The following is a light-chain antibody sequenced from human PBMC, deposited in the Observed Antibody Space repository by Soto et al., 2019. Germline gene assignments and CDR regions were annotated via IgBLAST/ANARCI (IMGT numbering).Light chain of an antibody. J-gene: IGKJ1*01. CDR3: QQYGSSPPT. CDR1: QSVSNNY. CDR2: GAS. V-gene: IGKV3-20*01. Sequence: EVVLTQSPGTLSLSPGERATLSCRASQSVSNNYLAWYRRKPGQAPRLLIYGASYRATDIPGRFSGSGSGTDFTLTITRLEPEDFAVYYCQQYGSSPPTFVPGTRVEIK.